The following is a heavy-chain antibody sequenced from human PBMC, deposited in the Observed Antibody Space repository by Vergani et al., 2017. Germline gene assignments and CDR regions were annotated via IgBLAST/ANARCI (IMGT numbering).Heavy chain of an antibody. CDR2: INHSGST. D-gene: IGHD2-2*01. CDR3: ALTTSYCSSTSCRYYYYYGMDV. Sequence: QVQLQQWGAGLLKPSETLSLTCAVYGGSFSGYYWSWIRQPPGKGLEWIGEINHSGSTNYNTSLKSRGTISVDTSKNQFSLKLSSVTAADTAVYYCALTTSYCSSTSCRYYYYYGMDVWGQGTTVTVSS. J-gene: IGHJ6*02. V-gene: IGHV4-34*01. CDR1: GGSFSGYY.